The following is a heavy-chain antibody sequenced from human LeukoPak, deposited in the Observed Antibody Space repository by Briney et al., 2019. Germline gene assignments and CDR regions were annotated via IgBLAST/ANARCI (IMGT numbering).Heavy chain of an antibody. CDR2: ISGSGGST. V-gene: IGHV3-23*01. Sequence: GGSLRLSCEASGFTFSSYRMSWVRQAPGKGLEWVSTISGSGGSTYYADSVKGRFTLSRDNSKNTLYLQMNSLRAEDTAVYYCAKLSNSVYDLLYFDYWGQGTLVTVSS. D-gene: IGHD5/OR15-5a*01. J-gene: IGHJ4*02. CDR1: GFTFSSYR. CDR3: AKLSNSVYDLLYFDY.